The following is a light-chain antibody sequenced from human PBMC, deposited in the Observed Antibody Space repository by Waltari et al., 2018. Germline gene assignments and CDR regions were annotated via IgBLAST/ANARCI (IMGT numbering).Light chain of an antibody. J-gene: IGLJ2*01. CDR3: SSWDDSLSGVV. CDR2: KND. Sequence: QSVLTQPPSASGTPGQRVTMSCPGSNSHIGSNYVYWYQQLPGTAPKLLIYKNDLRPSGVPDRISGSKSGTSASLAISGLRSEDEADYYCSSWDDSLSGVVLGGGTKLTVL. V-gene: IGLV1-47*01. CDR1: NSHIGSNY.